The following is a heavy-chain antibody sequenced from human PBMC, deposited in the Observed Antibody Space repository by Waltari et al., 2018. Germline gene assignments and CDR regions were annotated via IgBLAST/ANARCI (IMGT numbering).Heavy chain of an antibody. J-gene: IGHJ5*02. V-gene: IGHV4-34*01. CDR3: ARESVVVPAAPGPWFDP. D-gene: IGHD2-2*01. CDR2: INHSGST. CDR1: GGSFSGYY. Sequence: QVQLQQWGAGLLKPSETLSLTCAVYGGSFSGYYWSWIRQPPGKGLEWSGEINHSGSTNYNPSLTGRVTISGDTSKNQFSLKLSSVTAADTAVYYCARESVVVPAAPGPWFDPWGQGTLVTVSS.